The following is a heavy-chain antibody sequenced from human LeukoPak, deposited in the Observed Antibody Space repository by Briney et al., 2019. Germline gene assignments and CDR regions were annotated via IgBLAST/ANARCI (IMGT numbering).Heavy chain of an antibody. CDR1: GGSISSYY. CDR3: ARPQTRGYSYGWIY. V-gene: IGHV4-59*08. CDR2: IYYSGST. J-gene: IGHJ4*02. D-gene: IGHD5-18*01. Sequence: SETLSLTCTVSGGSISSYYWSWIRQPPGKGLEWIGYIYYSGSTNYNPSLKSRVTISVDTSKNQFSLKLSSVTAADTAVYYCARPQTRGYSYGWIYWGQGTLVIVSS.